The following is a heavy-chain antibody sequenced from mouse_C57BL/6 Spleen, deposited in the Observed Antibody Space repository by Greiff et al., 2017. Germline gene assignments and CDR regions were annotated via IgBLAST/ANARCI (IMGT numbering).Heavy chain of an antibody. D-gene: IGHD1-1*01. CDR2: INYDGSST. CDR3: ARAVVDYFDY. Sequence: EVKLVESEGGLVQPGSSMKLSCTASGFTFSDYYMAWVRQVPEKGLEWVANINYDGSSTYYLDSLKSRFIISRDNAKNILYLQMSSLKSEDTATYYCARAVVDYFDYWGQGTTLTVSS. J-gene: IGHJ2*01. CDR1: GFTFSDYY. V-gene: IGHV5-16*01.